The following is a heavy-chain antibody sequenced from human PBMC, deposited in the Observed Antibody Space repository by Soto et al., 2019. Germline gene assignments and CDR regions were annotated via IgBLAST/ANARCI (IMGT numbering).Heavy chain of an antibody. J-gene: IGHJ6*02. CDR3: ASEQGMATTLYYYYGMDV. V-gene: IGHV3-66*01. Sequence: EVQLVESGGGLVQPGGSLRLSCAASGFTVSSNYMSWVRQAPGKGLEWVSVIYSGGSTYYADSVKGRFTISRDNSKNTLYLQMNSLRAEDTAVYYGASEQGMATTLYYYYGMDVWGQGTTVTVSS. D-gene: IGHD5-12*01. CDR2: IYSGGST. CDR1: GFTVSSNY.